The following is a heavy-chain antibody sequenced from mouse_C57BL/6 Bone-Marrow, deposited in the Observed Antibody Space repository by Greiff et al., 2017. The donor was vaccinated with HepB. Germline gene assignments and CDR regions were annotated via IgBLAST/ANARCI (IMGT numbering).Heavy chain of an antibody. Sequence: EVQLQQSGAELVRPGASVKLSCTASGFNIKDYYMHWVKQRPEQGLEWIGRIDPEDGDTEYAPKFQGKATMTADTSSNTAYLQLSSLTSEDTAVYYCTTGYGSSPAWCAYWGQGTLVTVSA. CDR2: IDPEDGDT. V-gene: IGHV14-1*01. D-gene: IGHD1-1*01. CDR3: TTGYGSSPAWCAY. CDR1: GFNIKDYY. J-gene: IGHJ3*01.